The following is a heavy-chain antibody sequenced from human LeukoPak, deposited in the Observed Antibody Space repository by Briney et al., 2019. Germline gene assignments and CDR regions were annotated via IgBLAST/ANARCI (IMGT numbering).Heavy chain of an antibody. CDR3: ARARWSLYGMDV. CDR2: IEQDGTAK. CDR1: GFTFSDYW. D-gene: IGHD4-23*01. J-gene: IGHJ6*02. V-gene: IGHV3-7*04. Sequence: PGGSLRLSCAASGFTFSDYWMTWVRQAPGRGLEWVASIEQDGTAKFYVDSVKGRFTISRDNAKNSLYLQMNSLRADDTAVYYCARARWSLYGMDVWGQGTKVTVSS.